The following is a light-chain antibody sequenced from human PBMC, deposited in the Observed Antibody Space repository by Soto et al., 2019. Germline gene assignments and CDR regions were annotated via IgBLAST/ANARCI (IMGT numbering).Light chain of an antibody. Sequence: DIQMTQSPSTLAVSVGDRVTITCRASQSISSWLAWYQQRPGRAPILLIYNASNLGSGVPSRFSGSGSGTEFSLTISSLQPDDFASYFCRQCNDYSRTFGQGTKVEIK. CDR3: RQCNDYSRT. CDR1: QSISSW. V-gene: IGKV1-5*03. CDR2: NAS. J-gene: IGKJ1*01.